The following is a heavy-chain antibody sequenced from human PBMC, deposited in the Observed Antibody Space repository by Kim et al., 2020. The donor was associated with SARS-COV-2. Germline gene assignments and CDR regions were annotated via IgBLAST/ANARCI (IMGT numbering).Heavy chain of an antibody. J-gene: IGHJ5*02. CDR2: INAGNGNT. CDR3: ARAVGGGITMVRGVIGPSQWNWFDP. V-gene: IGHV1-3*01. Sequence: ASVKVSCKASGYTFTSYAMHWVRQAPGQRLEWMGWINAGNGNTKYSQKFQGRVTITRDTSASTAYMELSSLRSEDTAVYYCARAVGGGITMVRGVIGPSQWNWFDPWGQGTLVTVSS. CDR1: GYTFTSYA. D-gene: IGHD3-10*01.